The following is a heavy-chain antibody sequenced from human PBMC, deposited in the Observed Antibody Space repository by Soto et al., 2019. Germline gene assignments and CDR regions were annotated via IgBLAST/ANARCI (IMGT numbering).Heavy chain of an antibody. V-gene: IGHV3-23*01. Sequence: EVQLLESGGGLVQPGGSLRLSCAASGFTFSSYAMSWVRQAPGKGLEWVSAISGSGGSTYYADSVKGRVTISRDNSKNALYLQMIGLRAADTALYYCARGRGYCSSTSCYVGSDYWGQGTRVTVSS. J-gene: IGHJ4*02. CDR2: ISGSGGST. CDR1: GFTFSSYA. CDR3: ARGRGYCSSTSCYVGSDY. D-gene: IGHD2-2*01.